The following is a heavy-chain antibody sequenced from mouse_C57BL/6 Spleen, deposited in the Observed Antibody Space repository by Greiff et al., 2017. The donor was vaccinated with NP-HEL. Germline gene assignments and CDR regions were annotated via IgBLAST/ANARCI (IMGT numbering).Heavy chain of an antibody. J-gene: IGHJ1*03. V-gene: IGHV1-80*01. D-gene: IGHD1-1*01. CDR1: GYAFSSYW. Sequence: VQLQQSGAELVKPGASVKISCKASGYAFSSYWMNWVKQRPGKGLEWIGQIYPGDGDTNYNGKFKGKATLTADKSSSTAYMQLSSLTSEDSAVYFCARPYYPYWYFDVWGTRTTVTVSS. CDR3: ARPYYPYWYFDV. CDR2: IYPGDGDT.